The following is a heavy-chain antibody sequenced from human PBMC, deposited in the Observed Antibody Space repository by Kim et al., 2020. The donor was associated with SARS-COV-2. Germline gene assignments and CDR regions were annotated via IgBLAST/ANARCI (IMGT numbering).Heavy chain of an antibody. J-gene: IGHJ4*02. CDR1: GYIFSKNG. Sequence: ASVKVSCKASGYIFSKNGMDWVRQAPRQSLEWMGWINIADGNTEYSEKFYDRLTITRDTSASASYLELSSLTAEDTAVYYCARGGPFSGSGSPFDFWGQG. CDR2: INIADGNT. V-gene: IGHV1-3*04. CDR3: ARGGPFSGSGSPFDF. D-gene: IGHD3-10*01.